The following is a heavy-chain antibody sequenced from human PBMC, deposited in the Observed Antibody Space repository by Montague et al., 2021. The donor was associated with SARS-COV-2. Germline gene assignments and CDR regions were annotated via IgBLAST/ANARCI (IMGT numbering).Heavy chain of an antibody. Sequence: SLRLSCAASGFTFSYYDMNWVRQAPGKGPEWISYISTSAYTTSYAGSVKGRFTISRDNGKNSLYLQMNGLRVEDTAVYYCTRDYRSVVGDGLDIWGQGTKATVSS. V-gene: IGHV3-48*03. CDR2: ISTSAYTT. D-gene: IGHD3-16*02. CDR3: TRDYRSVVGDGLDI. CDR1: GFTFSYYD. J-gene: IGHJ3*02.